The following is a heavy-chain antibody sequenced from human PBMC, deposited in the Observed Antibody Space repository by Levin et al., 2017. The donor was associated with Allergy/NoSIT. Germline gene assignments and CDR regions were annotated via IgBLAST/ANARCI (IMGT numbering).Heavy chain of an antibody. Sequence: QPGGSLRLSCAASGFTFNRYSMNWVRQAPGQGLEWVSYISTSSSTIYYADSVKGRFTISRDNAKNSLYLQMNSLRDEDTAVYYCARATTDGPYYYYMDVWGKGTTVTVSS. D-gene: IGHD4-11*01. V-gene: IGHV3-48*02. J-gene: IGHJ6*03. CDR1: GFTFNRYS. CDR2: ISTSSSTI. CDR3: ARATTDGPYYYYMDV.